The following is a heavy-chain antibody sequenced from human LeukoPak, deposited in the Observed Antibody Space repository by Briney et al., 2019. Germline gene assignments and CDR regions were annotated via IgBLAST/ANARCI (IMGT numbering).Heavy chain of an antibody. CDR1: GGSISSSSYY. D-gene: IGHD6-13*01. CDR3: ARAGYSSSWYGY. Sequence: PSETLSLTCTVSGGSISSSSYYWGWIRQPPGKGLEWIGSIYYSGSTYYNPSLKSRVTISVDTSKNQFSLKLSSVTAADTAVYYCARAGYSSSWYGYWGQGTLVTVPS. J-gene: IGHJ4*02. V-gene: IGHV4-39*01. CDR2: IYYSGST.